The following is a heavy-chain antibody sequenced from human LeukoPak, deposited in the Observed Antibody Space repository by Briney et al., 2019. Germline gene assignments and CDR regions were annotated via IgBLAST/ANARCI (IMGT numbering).Heavy chain of an antibody. Sequence: GGSLRLSCTASGFTFSSYAMNWVRQAPGKGLEWVSGIGAGGTFTYYADSVKGRFTISRDNSKNTLSLQMNSLRPEDTAVYYCARDRGVATMDYWGQGTLVTVSS. CDR1: GFTFSSYA. CDR2: IGAGGTFT. J-gene: IGHJ4*02. D-gene: IGHD5-12*01. CDR3: ARDRGVATMDY. V-gene: IGHV3-23*01.